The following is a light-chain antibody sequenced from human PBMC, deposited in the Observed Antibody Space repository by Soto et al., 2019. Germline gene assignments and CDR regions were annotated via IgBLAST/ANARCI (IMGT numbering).Light chain of an antibody. CDR3: QQSYSTLMVT. J-gene: IGKJ3*01. Sequence: DIQMTQSPSSLSASVGDRVTITCRASQSISSYLNWYQQKPGKAPKLLIYAASSLQSGVPSRFSGSGSGTDFTLTISNLQPEDFATYYCQQSYSTLMVTFGPGTKVDIK. CDR2: AAS. CDR1: QSISSY. V-gene: IGKV1-39*01.